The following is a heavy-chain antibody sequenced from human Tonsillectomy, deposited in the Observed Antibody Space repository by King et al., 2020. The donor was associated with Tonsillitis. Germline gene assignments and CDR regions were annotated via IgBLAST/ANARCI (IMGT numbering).Heavy chain of an antibody. CDR1: GGSISSYY. CDR3: ARHGSIAARPTENWFDP. CDR2: IYYSGST. D-gene: IGHD6-6*01. V-gene: IGHV4-59*08. Sequence: VQLQESGPGLVKPSETLSLTCTVSGGSISSYYWSWIRQPPGKGLEWIGYIYYSGSTNYNPSLQSRVTISVDTSKNQFSLKLSSVTAADTAVYYCARHGSIAARPTENWFDPWGQGTLVTVSS. J-gene: IGHJ5*02.